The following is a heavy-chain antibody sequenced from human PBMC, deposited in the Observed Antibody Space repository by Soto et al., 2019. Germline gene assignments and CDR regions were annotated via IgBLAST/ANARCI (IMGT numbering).Heavy chain of an antibody. J-gene: IGHJ4*02. V-gene: IGHV1-69*12. Sequence: QVQLVQSGAEVKKPGSSVKVSCKASGGTFSSYAISWVRQAPGQGLEWMGGIIPIFGTANYAQKFQGRVTITADESTSTAYMDLSSLRSEDTAVYYCARVPSPGDGDYADYWGQGTLVTVSS. CDR1: GGTFSSYA. CDR2: IIPIFGTA. CDR3: ARVPSPGDGDYADY. D-gene: IGHD7-27*01.